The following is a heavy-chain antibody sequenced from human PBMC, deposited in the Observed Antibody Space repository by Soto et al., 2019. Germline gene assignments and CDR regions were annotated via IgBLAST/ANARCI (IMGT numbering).Heavy chain of an antibody. V-gene: IGHV3-23*01. Sequence: GSLRLSCSASGLTFNTYAMSWVRQAPGKGLEWLSVISANSDGPYYADSVKGRFIISRDNSKNTLYLQMSRLRADDTAVYYCASYVRGPTFYFDFWGRGTLVTVSS. CDR1: GLTFNTYA. D-gene: IGHD3-10*02. CDR3: ASYVRGPTFYFDF. J-gene: IGHJ4*02. CDR2: ISANSDGP.